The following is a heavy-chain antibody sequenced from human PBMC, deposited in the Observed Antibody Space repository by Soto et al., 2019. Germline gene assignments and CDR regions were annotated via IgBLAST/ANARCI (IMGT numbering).Heavy chain of an antibody. CDR3: AKHKEGRILTGYLYFDY. CDR1: GFTFSGYA. V-gene: IGHV3-23*01. J-gene: IGHJ4*02. Sequence: GGSVRLSFAASGFTFSGYAMSWVRQAPGKGLEWVSAISGSGGSTYYADSVKGRFTISRDNSKNTLYLQMNSLRAEDTAVYYCAKHKEGRILTGYLYFDYWGQGTLVTVSS. D-gene: IGHD3-9*01. CDR2: ISGSGGST.